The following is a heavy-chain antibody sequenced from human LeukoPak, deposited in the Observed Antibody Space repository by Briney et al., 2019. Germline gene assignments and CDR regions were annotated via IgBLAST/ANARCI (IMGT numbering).Heavy chain of an antibody. CDR2: IWNDGSNK. Sequence: GGSLRLSCAASGFTFSTFGMHRVRQAPGKGLEWVAVIWNDGSNKYYADSVKGRFTISRDNSKNTLYLQMNSMRAEDTAVYSCARASGPFDYWGQGTLVTVSS. J-gene: IGHJ4*02. V-gene: IGHV3-33*01. D-gene: IGHD3-10*01. CDR1: GFTFSTFG. CDR3: ARASGPFDY.